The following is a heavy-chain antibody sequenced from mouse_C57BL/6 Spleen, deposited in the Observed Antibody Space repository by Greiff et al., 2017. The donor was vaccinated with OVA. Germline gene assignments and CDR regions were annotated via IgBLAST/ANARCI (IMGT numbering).Heavy chain of an antibody. Sequence: VQLQQSGPELVKPGASVKISCKASGYSFTGYYMNWVKQSPEKSLEWIGEINPSTGGTTYNQKFKAKATLTVDKSSSTAYMQLKSLTSEDSAVYYCAGGYDGYLDYWGQGTTLTVSS. CDR2: INPSTGGT. CDR1: GYSFTGYY. D-gene: IGHD2-3*01. CDR3: AGGYDGYLDY. V-gene: IGHV1-42*01. J-gene: IGHJ2*01.